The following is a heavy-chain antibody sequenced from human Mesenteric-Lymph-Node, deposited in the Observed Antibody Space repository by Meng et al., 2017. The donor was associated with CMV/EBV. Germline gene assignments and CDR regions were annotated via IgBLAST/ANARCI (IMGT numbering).Heavy chain of an antibody. CDR3: ARNYPRNCASINCPGAYDI. J-gene: IGHJ3*02. Sequence: GGSLRLSCAASGFTFSSYAMHWVRQAPGKGLEWVANINFDGSVEYYVDSVRGRFTIARDNAKNSLSLQMNSLRAEDTAVYYCARNYPRNCASINCPGAYDIWGQGTVVTVSS. V-gene: IGHV3-7*01. D-gene: IGHD2-2*01. CDR2: INFDGSVE. CDR1: GFTFSSYA.